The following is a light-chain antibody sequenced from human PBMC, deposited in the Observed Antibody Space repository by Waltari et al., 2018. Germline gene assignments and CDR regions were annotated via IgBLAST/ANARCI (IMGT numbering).Light chain of an antibody. Sequence: DIQMTQSPSTLSASVGDRVTITCRASPTISGWLAWYQHKPGNVPKLLIYKSSVLESGVPTRFRGSASQTHFTVTISSLQPGDSAIYYCQHYHSYPLTFGGWTKVEIK. CDR3: QHYHSYPLT. J-gene: IGKJ4*01. CDR2: KSS. V-gene: IGKV1-5*03. CDR1: PTISGW.